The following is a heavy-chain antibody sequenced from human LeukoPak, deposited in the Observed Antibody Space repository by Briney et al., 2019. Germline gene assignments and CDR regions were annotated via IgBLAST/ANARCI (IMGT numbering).Heavy chain of an antibody. V-gene: IGHV3-72*01. CDR3: ARALRGAYSYGYLDY. Sequence: GGSLRLSCAASGFTFSDHYIDWVRQAPGKGLEWVGRSRNKANSYITEYAASVKGRFTISRDDSRNSLHLQMNSLETEDTAVYYCARALRGAYSYGYLDYWGQGTLVTVSS. J-gene: IGHJ4*02. CDR2: SRNKANSYIT. CDR1: GFTFSDHY. D-gene: IGHD5-18*01.